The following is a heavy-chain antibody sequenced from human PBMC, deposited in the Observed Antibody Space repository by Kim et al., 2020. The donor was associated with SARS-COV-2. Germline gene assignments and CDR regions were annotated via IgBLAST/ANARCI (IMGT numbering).Heavy chain of an antibody. CDR2: IYPGDADS. J-gene: IGHJ2*01. V-gene: IGHV5-51*07. D-gene: IGHD3-10*01. Sequence: GASLKISCKGSGYNFATYWIGWVQQMPGKGLGWMGFIYPGDADSRYSPSFEGQVTISADKSISTAYLQWRSLKASDTAIYYCARIFLATPGGTSGTYYRRPWYFNVWGRGTQVPVSS. CDR3: ARIFLATPGGTSGTYYRRPWYFNV. CDR1: GYNFATYW.